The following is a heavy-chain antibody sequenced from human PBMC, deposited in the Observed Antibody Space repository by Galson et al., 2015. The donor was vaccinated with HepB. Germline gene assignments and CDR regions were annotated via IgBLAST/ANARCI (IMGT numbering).Heavy chain of an antibody. D-gene: IGHD3-3*01. CDR2: IKKDGSEK. V-gene: IGHV3-7*01. CDR1: GFSFSNYW. CDR3: ARAYGRFLEWSYYYYMDV. J-gene: IGHJ6*03. Sequence: SLRLSCAASGFSFSNYWMSWVRQAPGKGLEWVANIKKDGSEKYYVDSVKGRFTISRDNAKKSLYLQMNSLRAEDTAVYYCARAYGRFLEWSYYYYMDVWGKGTTVSVSS.